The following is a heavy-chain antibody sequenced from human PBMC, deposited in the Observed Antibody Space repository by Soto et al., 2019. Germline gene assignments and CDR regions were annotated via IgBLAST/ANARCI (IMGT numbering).Heavy chain of an antibody. CDR1: GLTVSGKKY. CDR2: LDGVDGS. J-gene: IGHJ3*01. V-gene: IGHV3-53*01. CDR3: ATWHEREHAFDV. Sequence: GGSLRLSCAASGLTVSGKKYVSWVRQAPGERLECVSALDGVDGSFYSDSVKGRFTTSSDSSKTTVYLQMNGLRTADTAVYYCATWHEREHAFDVWGQGTTVTVSS. D-gene: IGHD1-1*01.